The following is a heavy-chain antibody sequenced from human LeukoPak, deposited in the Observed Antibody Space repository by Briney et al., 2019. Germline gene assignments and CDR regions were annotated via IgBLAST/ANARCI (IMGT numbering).Heavy chain of an antibody. V-gene: IGHV3-23*01. CDR2: ISGSGGST. J-gene: IGHJ6*03. CDR1: GFTFSSYA. D-gene: IGHD2-2*01. Sequence: GGSLRLSCAASGFTFSSYAMSWVRQAPGKGLEWVSAISGSGGSTYYADSVKGRFTISRDNSKNTLYLQMNSLRAEDTAVYYCAKVSSDIVVVPAAMGGYYYYMDVWGKGTTVTVSS. CDR3: AKVSSDIVVVPAAMGGYYYYMDV.